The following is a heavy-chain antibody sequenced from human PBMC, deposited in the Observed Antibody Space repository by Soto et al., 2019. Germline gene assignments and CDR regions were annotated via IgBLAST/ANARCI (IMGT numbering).Heavy chain of an antibody. Sequence: SETLSLTCAVSGGSISSGGYSWSWIRQPPGKGLEWIGYIYHSGSTYYNPSLKSRVTISVDTSKNQFSLKLSSVTAADTAVYYCARKRRIARHAFDIWGQGTMVTVSS. CDR3: ARKRRIARHAFDI. CDR2: IYHSGST. D-gene: IGHD6-13*01. V-gene: IGHV4-30-2*01. CDR1: GGSISSGGYS. J-gene: IGHJ3*02.